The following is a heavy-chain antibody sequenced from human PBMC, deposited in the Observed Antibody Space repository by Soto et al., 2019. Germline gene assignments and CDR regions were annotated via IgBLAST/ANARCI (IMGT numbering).Heavy chain of an antibody. Sequence: QVQLVESGGGVVQPGRSLRLSCAASAFTFSTYAIHWVRQAPGKGLEWVAVISNDGSNKYYADSVKGRFTISRDNSKNTLYLQMNSLTAEDTAVYYCARERRSGSYVYYCYGMDVWGQGTTVTVSS. CDR2: ISNDGSNK. D-gene: IGHD1-26*01. J-gene: IGHJ6*02. CDR1: AFTFSTYA. V-gene: IGHV3-30-3*01. CDR3: ARERRSGSYVYYCYGMDV.